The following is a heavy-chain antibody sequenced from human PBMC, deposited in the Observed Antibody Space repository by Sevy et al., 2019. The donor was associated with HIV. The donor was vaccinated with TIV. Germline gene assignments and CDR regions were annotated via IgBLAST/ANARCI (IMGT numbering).Heavy chain of an antibody. Sequence: GGSLRLSCAASGFTFSNYAMSWVRQAPGKGLEWVSSIRISGGNTYYADSVKGRFTISRDNSKNTLYLQMHSLRAEDTGVYYCAKAWTQLSDWYGELDYWGQGGLVTGSS. J-gene: IGHJ4*02. CDR1: GFTFSNYA. D-gene: IGHD6-19*01. CDR2: IRISGGNT. V-gene: IGHV3-23*01. CDR3: AKAWTQLSDWYGELDY.